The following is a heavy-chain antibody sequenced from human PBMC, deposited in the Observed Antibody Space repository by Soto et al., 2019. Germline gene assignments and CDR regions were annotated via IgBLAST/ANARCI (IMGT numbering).Heavy chain of an antibody. CDR1: GFTFDDYA. CDR2: ISWNSGNI. CDR3: GKDVHPTNHWYFDL. J-gene: IGHJ2*01. V-gene: IGHV3-9*01. Sequence: EVQLVESGGGLVQPGRSLRLSCAASGFTFDDYAMHWVRQAPGKGLEWVSGISWNSGNIGYVDSVKGRFTISRDNAKNSLYQQMNGLKAEDTALYYCGKDVHPTNHWYFDLWGRGTLVTVSS.